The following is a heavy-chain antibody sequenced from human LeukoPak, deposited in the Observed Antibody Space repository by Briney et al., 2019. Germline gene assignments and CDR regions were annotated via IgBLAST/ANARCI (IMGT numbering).Heavy chain of an antibody. V-gene: IGHV1-8*01. CDR1: GYTFTSYD. J-gene: IGHJ3*01. D-gene: IGHD6-19*01. Sequence: ASVKVSCKASGYTFTSYDINWVLQATGQGLEWMGWMNPNSGNTGYAQKFQGRVTMTRNTSISTAYMELSSLRSEDTAVYYCARRSSGWYDLDAFDVWGQGTMVTVSS. CDR3: ARRSSGWYDLDAFDV. CDR2: MNPNSGNT.